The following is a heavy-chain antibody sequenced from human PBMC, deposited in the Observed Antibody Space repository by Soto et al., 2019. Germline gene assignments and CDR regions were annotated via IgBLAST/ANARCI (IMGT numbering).Heavy chain of an antibody. J-gene: IGHJ4*02. CDR1: GDSVSSDSAA. CDR2: TYYRSKWYN. CDR3: ARSAARRVDY. D-gene: IGHD2-15*01. Sequence: SETLSLTCVISGDSVSSDSAAWNWIRQSPSRGLEWLGRTYYRSKWYNNYAVSVKSRITINPDTSKNQFSLQLNSVTPEDTAVYYCARSAARRVDYWGQGTLVTVSS. V-gene: IGHV6-1*01.